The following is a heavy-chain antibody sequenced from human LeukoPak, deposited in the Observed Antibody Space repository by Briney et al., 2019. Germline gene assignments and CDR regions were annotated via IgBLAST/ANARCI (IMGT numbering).Heavy chain of an antibody. D-gene: IGHD3/OR15-3a*01. CDR2: ISAYNGHT. CDR3: AFGPLQYYYIDV. CDR1: GYTFTSYV. J-gene: IGHJ6*03. Sequence: ASLKVSCKASGYTFTSYVISWVRQAPGQGLEWMGCISAYNGHTNYAQNFQGRVTMTTDTSPSTAYMELRSLRSDDTAVYYCAFGPLQYYYIDVWGKGTTVTVSS. V-gene: IGHV1-18*01.